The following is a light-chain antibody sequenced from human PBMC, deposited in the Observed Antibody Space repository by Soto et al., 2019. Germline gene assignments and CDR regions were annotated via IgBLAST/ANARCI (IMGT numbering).Light chain of an antibody. CDR1: QSVSSSY. CDR3: QQSSNWIT. Sequence: EIVLTQSPGTLSLSPGERATLSCRASQSVSSSYLAWYQQKPGQAPRLLICGASSRATGIPDRFSGSGSGTDFNIKIRRLENEDLEVYYCQQSSNWITVGKGTRLEIK. CDR2: GAS. V-gene: IGKV3D-20*02. J-gene: IGKJ5*01.